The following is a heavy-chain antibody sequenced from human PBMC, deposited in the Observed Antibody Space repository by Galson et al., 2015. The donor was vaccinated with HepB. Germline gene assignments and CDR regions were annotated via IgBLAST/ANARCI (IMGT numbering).Heavy chain of an antibody. CDR1: GDSITSGDYY. D-gene: IGHD6-13*01. Sequence: QVQLQESGPGLVKASQTLSLTCSVSGDSITSGDYYWDWIRLPPGKGLEWIGYIYYSGTTYYNPPLKSRLTISVDTSKNLFFLKLTTLTAADTAVYFCARCSSHNWFDPWGQGTLVTVSS. CDR3: ARCSSHNWFDP. V-gene: IGHV4-30-4*01. CDR2: IYYSGTT. J-gene: IGHJ5*02.